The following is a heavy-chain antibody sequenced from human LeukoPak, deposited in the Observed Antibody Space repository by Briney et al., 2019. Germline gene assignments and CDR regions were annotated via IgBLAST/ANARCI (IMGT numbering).Heavy chain of an antibody. CDR2: IYYSGST. V-gene: IGHV4-59*01. J-gene: IGHJ4*02. CDR3: ARGFYNILTGYYVDY. D-gene: IGHD3-9*01. CDR1: GGSISSYY. Sequence: SETLSLTCTVSGGSISSYYWSWIRQPPGKGLEWIGYIYYSGSTNYNPSLKSRVTISLDTSNNQFSLKLNSVTAADTAVYFCARGFYNILTGYYVDYWGQGTLVTVSS.